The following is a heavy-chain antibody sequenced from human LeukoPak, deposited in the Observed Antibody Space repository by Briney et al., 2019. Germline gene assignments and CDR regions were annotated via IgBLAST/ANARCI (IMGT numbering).Heavy chain of an antibody. V-gene: IGHV3-21*01. CDR3: ARKSSAVAGPFDY. D-gene: IGHD6-19*01. Sequence: PGGSLRLSCAASGFTFSSYAMNWVRQAPGRGLEWVSSISSTGSYIYYADSVKGRFTISRDNAKNSLYLQMNSLRAEDTAVYYCARKSSAVAGPFDYWGQGTLVTVSS. CDR2: ISSTGSYI. CDR1: GFTFSSYA. J-gene: IGHJ4*02.